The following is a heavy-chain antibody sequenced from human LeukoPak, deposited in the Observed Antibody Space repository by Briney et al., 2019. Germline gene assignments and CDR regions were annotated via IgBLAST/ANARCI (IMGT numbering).Heavy chain of an antibody. Sequence: GASVKVSCKASGYTFSSYGISWVRQAPGQGLEWMGWMSPNSGNTGYAQKFQGRVTMTRDTSISTAYMELNSLRSEDTAVYYCTSGPPEWGFDLWGRGTLVTVSS. V-gene: IGHV1-8*02. CDR3: TSGPPEWGFDL. CDR1: GYTFSSYG. J-gene: IGHJ2*01. CDR2: MSPNSGNT. D-gene: IGHD1-14*01.